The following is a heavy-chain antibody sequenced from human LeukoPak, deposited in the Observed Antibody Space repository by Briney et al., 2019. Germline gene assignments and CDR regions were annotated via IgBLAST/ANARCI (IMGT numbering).Heavy chain of an antibody. V-gene: IGHV4-4*07. CDR2: ISASGST. Sequence: KTSETLSLTRSVSGGSLSRFYWSWIRQPAGKGLECIGRISASGSTNYTPSLKSRDTMSVDTSKNQFSLKPISVTAAETPAYLFARDPRGIVGANHNWFDPWGEGNLVTVSS. D-gene: IGHD1-26*01. CDR3: ARDPRGIVGANHNWFDP. J-gene: IGHJ5*02. CDR1: GGSLSRFY.